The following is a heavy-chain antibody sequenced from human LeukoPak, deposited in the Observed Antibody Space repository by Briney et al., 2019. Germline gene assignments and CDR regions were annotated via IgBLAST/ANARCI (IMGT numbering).Heavy chain of an antibody. V-gene: IGHV3-23*01. Sequence: GGSLRLSCAASGFTFSSYAMSWFRQAPGKGLEWVSTISGSGDSTYYADSVKGRFTIYRDNSKNTLYLQMNSLSAADTAVYYCAKERCSSTICSDDYWGQGTLVTVSS. D-gene: IGHD2-2*01. J-gene: IGHJ4*02. CDR3: AKERCSSTICSDDY. CDR2: ISGSGDST. CDR1: GFTFSSYA.